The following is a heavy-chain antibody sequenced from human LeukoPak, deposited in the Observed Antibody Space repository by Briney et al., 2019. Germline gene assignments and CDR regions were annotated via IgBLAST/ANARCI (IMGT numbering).Heavy chain of an antibody. J-gene: IGHJ4*02. Sequence: GGSLRLSCAASGFTFDDYGMSGVRQAPGKGLEWVSGINWNGGSAGYADSVKGRFTISRDNAKNSLYLQMNSLRAEDTAVYYCARGRIAVADIDYWGQGTLVTVSS. D-gene: IGHD6-19*01. CDR1: GFTFDDYG. CDR2: INWNGGSA. V-gene: IGHV3-20*04. CDR3: ARGRIAVADIDY.